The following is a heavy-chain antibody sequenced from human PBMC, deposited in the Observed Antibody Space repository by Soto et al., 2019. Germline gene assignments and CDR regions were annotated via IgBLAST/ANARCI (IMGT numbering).Heavy chain of an antibody. J-gene: IGHJ4*02. CDR1: GFTFSNYW. D-gene: IGHD3-10*01. V-gene: IGHV3-7*01. CDR2: IKQDGSEK. CDR3: ARVEGGYYGSGSYGFDY. Sequence: EVPLVESGGGLVQPGGSLSLSCAASGFTFSNYWMTWVRQAPGKGLEWVANIKQDGSEKYYVDSVKGRSTISRDNAKNSVYLHMDSLRVEDTAVYYWARVEGGYYGSGSYGFDYWGQGSQVTVSS.